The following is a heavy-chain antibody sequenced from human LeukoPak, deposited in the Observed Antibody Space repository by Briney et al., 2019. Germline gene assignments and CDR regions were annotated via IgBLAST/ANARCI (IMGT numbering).Heavy chain of an antibody. CDR3: ATEILGAPTPGAY. Sequence: SETLSLTCAVSIDPTSGNYWSWVRQSPGKGLEWIGEVHRSGRTNYMPSLKSRVTISIDKSKDRISLDLTSVTAADTAVYYCATEILGAPTPGAYWGQGTLVTVSS. J-gene: IGHJ4*02. CDR1: IDPTSGNY. CDR2: VHRSGRT. V-gene: IGHV4-4*02. D-gene: IGHD2-8*02.